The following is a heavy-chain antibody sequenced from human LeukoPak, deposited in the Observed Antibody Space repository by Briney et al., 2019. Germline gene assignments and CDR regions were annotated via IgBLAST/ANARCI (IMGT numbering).Heavy chain of an antibody. J-gene: IGHJ6*02. V-gene: IGHV1-69*13. D-gene: IGHD1-26*01. CDR1: GGTFSTYA. CDR3: ATLLYIGSPYYYYGMDV. Sequence: SVKVSCKASGGTFSTYAISWVRQAPGQGLEWMGGIIPIFGTANYAQKFQGRVTITADVSTSTAYMELSSLRSEDTAVYYCATLLYIGSPYYYYGMDVWGQGTTVTVSS. CDR2: IIPIFGTA.